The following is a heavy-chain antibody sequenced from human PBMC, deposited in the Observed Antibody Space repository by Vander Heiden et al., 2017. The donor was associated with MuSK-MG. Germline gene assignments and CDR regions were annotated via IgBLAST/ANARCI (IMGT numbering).Heavy chain of an antibody. J-gene: IGHJ3*01. Sequence: EVQLLESGGGFVQPGESLRLSCAASGFTFRGFAMTWVRRAPGKGLEWVATISDSGSTTYYGGAVRGRFTISRDNSRNTVSLQMIRLRVDDTARYYCVKEGYCTTSYCYEAFHVWGQGTAVTVSS. V-gene: IGHV3-23*02. CDR3: VKEGYCTTSYCYEAFHV. D-gene: IGHD2-8*01. CDR1: GFTFRGFA. CDR2: ISDSGSTT.